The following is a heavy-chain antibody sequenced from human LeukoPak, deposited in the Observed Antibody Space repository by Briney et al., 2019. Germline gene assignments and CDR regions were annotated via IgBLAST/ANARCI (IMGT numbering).Heavy chain of an antibody. V-gene: IGHV1-2*02. Sequence: ASVKVSCKASGYTFTGYYMHWVRQAPGQGLEWMGWIHPNSGGTNYAQKFQGRVTMTRDTSISTAYMELSRLRSDDTAVYYCAGGGTYYDSSGYYGYWGQGTLVTVSS. D-gene: IGHD3-22*01. J-gene: IGHJ4*02. CDR1: GYTFTGYY. CDR2: IHPNSGGT. CDR3: AGGGTYYDSSGYYGY.